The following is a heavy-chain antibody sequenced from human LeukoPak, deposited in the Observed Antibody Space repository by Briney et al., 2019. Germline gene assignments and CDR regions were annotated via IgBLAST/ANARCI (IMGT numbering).Heavy chain of an antibody. J-gene: IGHJ6*03. Sequence: PGGSLRLSCAASGFTFSSYSMNWVRQAPGKGLEWVSSISSSSSYIYYADSVKGRFTISRDNAKNSLYLQMNSLRAEDTAVYYCARDGLWFGYYYMDVWGKGTTVTVSS. V-gene: IGHV3-21*01. D-gene: IGHD3-10*01. CDR1: GFTFSSYS. CDR3: ARDGLWFGYYYMDV. CDR2: ISSSSSYI.